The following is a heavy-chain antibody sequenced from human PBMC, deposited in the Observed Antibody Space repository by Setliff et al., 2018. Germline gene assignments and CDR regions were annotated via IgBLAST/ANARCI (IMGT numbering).Heavy chain of an antibody. D-gene: IGHD3-22*01. CDR3: AREYYYARSRNFDY. CDR2: IYYSGST. J-gene: IGHJ4*02. CDR1: GGSFTTYY. Sequence: PSETLPLTCTVSGGSFTTYYWSWIRQSPGKGLEWIGNIYYSGSTNYNPSLKSRVSISVDTSKNQFSLRLTSVTAADTAVYYCAREYYYARSRNFDYWGQGTLVTVSS. V-gene: IGHV4-59*01.